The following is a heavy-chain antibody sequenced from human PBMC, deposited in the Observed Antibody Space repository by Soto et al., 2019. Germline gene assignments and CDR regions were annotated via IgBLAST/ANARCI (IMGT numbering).Heavy chain of an antibody. V-gene: IGHV3-30*02. CDR2: MSYDGSDT. CDR3: TIVRVADSALDH. D-gene: IGHD3-10*02. CDR1: GLIFSNNV. J-gene: IGHJ4*02. Sequence: PGGSLRRSCVGSGLIFSNNVMHWVRRTPGKGLEWVAFMSYDGSDTFYADSVNGRFTISRDNSKNTLFLHMSNLRAEDTAMYYCTIVRVADSALDHWGQGTLVTVSS.